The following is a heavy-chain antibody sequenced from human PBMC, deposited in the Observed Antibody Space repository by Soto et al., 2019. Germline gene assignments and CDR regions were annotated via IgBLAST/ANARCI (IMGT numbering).Heavy chain of an antibody. Sequence: SETLSLTCTVSGGSISRYYWGWIRQPPGKGLEWIGSIYYSGSAYYNPSLKSRVTIFVDTSKNQFSLEVSSVTAADTGLYYCASRRSSWYYDSWGQGTLVTVSS. CDR1: GGSISRYY. J-gene: IGHJ4*01. D-gene: IGHD6-13*01. CDR3: ASRRSSWYYDS. V-gene: IGHV4-39*01. CDR2: IYYSGSA.